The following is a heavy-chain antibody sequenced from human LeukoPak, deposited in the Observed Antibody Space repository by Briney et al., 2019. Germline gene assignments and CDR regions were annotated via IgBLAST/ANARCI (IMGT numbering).Heavy chain of an antibody. CDR1: GGSISSIS. V-gene: IGHV3-21*01. CDR3: AKSFWWFGEFSPFDY. J-gene: IGHJ4*02. D-gene: IGHD3-10*01. Sequence: ETLSLTCTVSGGSISSISYYWGWIRQPPGKGLEWVSSISVSSSSLYYADSVKGRFTISRDNAKNSLYLQMNSLRAEDTAVYYCAKSFWWFGEFSPFDYWGQGTLVTVSS. CDR2: ISVSSSSL.